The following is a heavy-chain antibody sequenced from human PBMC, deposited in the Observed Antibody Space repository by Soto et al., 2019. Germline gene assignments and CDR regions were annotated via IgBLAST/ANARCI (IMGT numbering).Heavy chain of an antibody. CDR2: VYNSGST. J-gene: IGHJ4*02. V-gene: IGHV4-59*01. D-gene: IGHD6-13*01. CDR1: GGSISSNY. Sequence: SETLSLTCTVSGGSISSNYWTWIRQPPGRGLEWIGYVYNSGSTNYNPSLKSRVTISEDTSKSQFSLKVNSMTAADTAVYYCARYRREAVAGYTLDNWGQGILVTVSS. CDR3: ARYRREAVAGYTLDN.